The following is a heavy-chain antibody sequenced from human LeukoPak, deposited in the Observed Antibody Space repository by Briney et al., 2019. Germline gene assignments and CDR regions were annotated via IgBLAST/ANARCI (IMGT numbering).Heavy chain of an antibody. V-gene: IGHV3-23*01. Sequence: GGTLRLSCGVSGFTFTNYGMIWVRQAPGKGLEWVSVISGSGRSTYYADSVKGRFTISRDNSKNTLYLQMNSLRAEDTAVYYCARAGSEIVVVPAAIIYYYMDVWGKGTTVTISS. D-gene: IGHD2-2*02. CDR1: GFTFTNYG. CDR3: ARAGSEIVVVPAAIIYYYMDV. CDR2: ISGSGRST. J-gene: IGHJ6*03.